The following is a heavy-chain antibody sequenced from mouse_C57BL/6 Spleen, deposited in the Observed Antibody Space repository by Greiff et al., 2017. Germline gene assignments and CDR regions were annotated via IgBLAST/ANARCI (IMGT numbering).Heavy chain of an antibody. CDR2: IHPNSGST. J-gene: IGHJ2*01. CDR1: GYTFTSYW. D-gene: IGHD2-5*01. Sequence: QVQLQQPGAELVKPGASVKLSCKASGYTFTSYWMHWVKQRPGQGLEWIGMIHPNSGSTNYNEKFKSKDTLTVDKSSSTAYMQLSRLTSADSAVYYYARSYYSNYYPYFDYWGQGTTLTVSS. V-gene: IGHV1-64*01. CDR3: ARSYYSNYYPYFDY.